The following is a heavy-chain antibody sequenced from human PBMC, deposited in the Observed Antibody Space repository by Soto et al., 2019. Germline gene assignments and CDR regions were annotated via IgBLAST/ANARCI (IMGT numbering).Heavy chain of an antibody. Sequence: PGGSLRLSCAASGFTFSSYWRSWVRQAPWKGLEWVANIKQDGSEKYYVDSVKGRFTISRDNAKNSLYLQMNSLRAEDTAVYYCARDRPDIYDSSGYYPLDYWGQGTLVTVSS. J-gene: IGHJ4*02. CDR1: GFTFSSYW. CDR2: IKQDGSEK. V-gene: IGHV3-7*01. CDR3: ARDRPDIYDSSGYYPLDY. D-gene: IGHD3-22*01.